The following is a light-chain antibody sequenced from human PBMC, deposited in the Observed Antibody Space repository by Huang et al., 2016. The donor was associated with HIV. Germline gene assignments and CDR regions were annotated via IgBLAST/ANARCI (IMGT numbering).Light chain of an antibody. CDR1: QSLLHTNGYND. CDR3: MQALQTPPNT. CDR2: LGS. V-gene: IGKV2-28*01. J-gene: IGKJ2*01. Sequence: DIVMTQSPLSLPVTPGEPASISCRSSQSLLHTNGYNDLDWYLQKPGQSPQLLIYLGSHRATGVPDRVSGSGSGTDFTLKISRVEADDVGVYYCMQALQTPPNTFGHGTKLEIK.